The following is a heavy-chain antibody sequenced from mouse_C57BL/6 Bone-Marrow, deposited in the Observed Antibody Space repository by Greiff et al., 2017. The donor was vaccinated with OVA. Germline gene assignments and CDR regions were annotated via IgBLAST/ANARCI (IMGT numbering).Heavy chain of an antibody. V-gene: IGHV5-9-1*02. CDR2: ISSGGDYI. Sequence: EVKLMESGEGLVKPGGSLKLSCAASGFTFSSYAMSWVRQTPEKRLEWVAYISSGGDYIYYADTVKGRFTISRDNARNTLYLQMSSLKSEDTAMYYCTTRGFYYGSSYWYFDVWGTGTTVTVSS. J-gene: IGHJ1*03. CDR1: GFTFSSYA. CDR3: TTRGFYYGSSYWYFDV. D-gene: IGHD1-1*01.